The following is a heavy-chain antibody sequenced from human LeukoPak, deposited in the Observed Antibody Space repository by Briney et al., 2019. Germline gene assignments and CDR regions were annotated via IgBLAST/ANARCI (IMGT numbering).Heavy chain of an antibody. J-gene: IGHJ4*02. D-gene: IGHD2-2*01. V-gene: IGHV3-7*01. Sequence: GGSLRLSCAASGFTFSSYWMSWVRQAPGKGLEWVANIKQDGSEKYYVDSVKGRFTISRDNAKNSLYLQMNSLRAEDTAVYYCARDCSSTSCYQAFDHWGQGTLVTVSS. CDR3: ARDCSSTSCYQAFDH. CDR2: IKQDGSEK. CDR1: GFTFSSYW.